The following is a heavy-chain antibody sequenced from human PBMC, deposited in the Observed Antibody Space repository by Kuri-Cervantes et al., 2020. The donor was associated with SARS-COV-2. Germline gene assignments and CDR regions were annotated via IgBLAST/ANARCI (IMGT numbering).Heavy chain of an antibody. Sequence: SETLSLTCAVYGGSFSGYYWSWIRQPPGKGLEWIGEINHSGSTNYNPSLKSRVTISVDTSKNQFSLKLSSVTAADTAVYYCARGPNYYYMDVWGKGTTVTVSS. CDR3: ARGPNYYYMDV. CDR1: GGSFSGYY. V-gene: IGHV4-34*01. J-gene: IGHJ6*03. CDR2: INHSGST.